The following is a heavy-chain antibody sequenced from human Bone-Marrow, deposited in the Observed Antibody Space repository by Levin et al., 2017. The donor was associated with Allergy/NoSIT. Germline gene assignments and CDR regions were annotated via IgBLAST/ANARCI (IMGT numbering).Heavy chain of an antibody. Sequence: ASVKVSCKASGYTFTSYDINWVRQATGQGLEWMGWMNPNSGNTGYAQKFQGRVTMTRNTSISTAYMELSSLRSEDTAVYYCARLLYYDFWSGYYWRNYYYYYGMDVWGQGTTVTVSS. V-gene: IGHV1-8*01. CDR3: ARLLYYDFWSGYYWRNYYYYYGMDV. CDR2: MNPNSGNT. CDR1: GYTFTSYD. J-gene: IGHJ6*02. D-gene: IGHD3-3*01.